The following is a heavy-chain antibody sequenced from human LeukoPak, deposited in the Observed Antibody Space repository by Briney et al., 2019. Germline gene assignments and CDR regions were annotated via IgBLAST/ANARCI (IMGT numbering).Heavy chain of an antibody. CDR1: GFTFTSYS. CDR3: AKGYYSSGWYYFDY. Sequence: GGSLRLSCAASGFTFTSYSMNWVRQAPGKGLEWVSTISGGGGSTYYADSVKGRFTISRDNSKNTLYLQMNSLRAEDTAVYYCAKGYYSSGWYYFDYWGQGTLVTVSS. D-gene: IGHD6-19*01. V-gene: IGHV3-23*01. CDR2: ISGGGGST. J-gene: IGHJ4*02.